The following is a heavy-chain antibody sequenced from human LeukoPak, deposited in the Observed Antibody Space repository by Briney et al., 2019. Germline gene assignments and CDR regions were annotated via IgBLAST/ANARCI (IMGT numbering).Heavy chain of an antibody. V-gene: IGHV3-11*05. J-gene: IGHJ4*02. Sequence: KPGGSLRLSCAASGFTFSDYYMSWIRQAPGKGLEWVSFISSSSSYTNYADSVKGRFTISRDNAKNSLYLQVNSLRAEDTAVCYCARDFKAVAGTSHKVFDYWGQGTLVTVSS. CDR3: ARDFKAVAGTSHKVFDY. CDR2: ISSSSSYT. CDR1: GFTFSDYY. D-gene: IGHD6-19*01.